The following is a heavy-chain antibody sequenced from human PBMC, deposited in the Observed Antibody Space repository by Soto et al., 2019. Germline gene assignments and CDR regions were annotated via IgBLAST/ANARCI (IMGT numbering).Heavy chain of an antibody. J-gene: IGHJ4*02. CDR1: GGSIGGGGYS. CDR3: ARGGYSGFHFMFDY. D-gene: IGHD5-12*01. V-gene: IGHV4-30-2*01. CDR2: IYHSGST. Sequence: PSETLSLTCAVSGGSIGGGGYSWNWIRQPPGKALEYIGYIYHSGSTYYNPSLRSRVIISLDKSKNQFSLKLGSVTAADTAVYYCARGGYSGFHFMFDYWGQGTLVTVSS.